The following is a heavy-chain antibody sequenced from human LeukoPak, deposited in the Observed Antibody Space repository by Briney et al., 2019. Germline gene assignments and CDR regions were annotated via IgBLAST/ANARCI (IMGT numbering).Heavy chain of an antibody. J-gene: IGHJ4*02. CDR1: GGSFSGYY. V-gene: IGHV4-59*01. CDR3: ARGERIQLLFRGLFG. Sequence: PSETLSLTCAVYGGSFSGYYWSWIRQPPGKGLEWIGYIYYSGSINYNPSLKSRVTISVDTSKNQFSLKLSSVTAADTAVYYCARGERIQLLFRGLFGWGQGTLVTVSS. D-gene: IGHD5-18*01. CDR2: IYYSGSI.